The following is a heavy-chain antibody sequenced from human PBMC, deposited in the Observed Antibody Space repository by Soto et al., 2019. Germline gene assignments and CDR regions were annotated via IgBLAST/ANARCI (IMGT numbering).Heavy chain of an antibody. V-gene: IGHV3-23*01. Sequence: EVQLLESGGGLVQPGGSLRLSCAASGFTFSSYAMSWVRQAPGKGLEWVSAISGSGGSTYYADSVKGRFTISRDNSKNTLYLQMNSLRAEDTAVYYCHYYYGSGRYSPTIDYWGQGTLVTVSS. CDR3: HYYYGSGRYSPTIDY. J-gene: IGHJ4*02. D-gene: IGHD3-10*01. CDR2: ISGSGGST. CDR1: GFTFSSYA.